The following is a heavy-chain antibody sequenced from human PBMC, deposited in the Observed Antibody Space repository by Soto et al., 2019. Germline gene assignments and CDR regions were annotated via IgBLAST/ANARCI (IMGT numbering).Heavy chain of an antibody. CDR3: SRFSSCADDCPSDY. CDR1: GFTFSRYA. Sequence: GGSLRLWYTASGFTFSRYAMNGGRQAPGKGLEWVSSISANGERTYYADSVKGRFIVYRDNAKSTLNLHMNSVRGEDTAIYFGSRFSSCADDCPSDYSAQGPLVTVSS. J-gene: IGHJ4*02. D-gene: IGHD2-21*01. CDR2: ISANGERT. V-gene: IGHV3-23*01.